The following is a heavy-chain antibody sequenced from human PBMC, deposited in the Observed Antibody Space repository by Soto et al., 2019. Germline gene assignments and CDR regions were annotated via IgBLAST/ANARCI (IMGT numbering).Heavy chain of an antibody. J-gene: IGHJ6*03. Sequence: QVQLQQWGAGLLKPSETLSLTCAVYGGSFSGYYWSWIRQPPGKGLEWIGEINHSGSTNYNPSLKSRVTISVDTSKNQFSLKLSSVTAADTAVYYCATGHSNYGSDYYYYMDVWGKGTTVTVSS. CDR1: GGSFSGYY. V-gene: IGHV4-34*01. CDR2: INHSGST. D-gene: IGHD4-4*01. CDR3: ATGHSNYGSDYYYYMDV.